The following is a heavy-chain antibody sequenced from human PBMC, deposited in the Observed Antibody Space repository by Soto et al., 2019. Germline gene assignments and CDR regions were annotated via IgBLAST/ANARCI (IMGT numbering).Heavy chain of an antibody. Sequence: GASVKVSCKASGYTFTSYAMHWVRQAPGQRLEWMGWINAGNGNTKYSQKFQGRVTITRDTSASTAYMELSSLRSEDTAVYYCACVGYCSGGSCLEYFQHWGQGTLVTVSS. CDR2: INAGNGNT. CDR1: GYTFTSYA. V-gene: IGHV1-3*01. D-gene: IGHD2-15*01. J-gene: IGHJ1*01. CDR3: ACVGYCSGGSCLEYFQH.